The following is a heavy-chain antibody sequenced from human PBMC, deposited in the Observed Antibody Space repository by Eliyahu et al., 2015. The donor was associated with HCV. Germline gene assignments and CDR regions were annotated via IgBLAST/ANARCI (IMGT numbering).Heavy chain of an antibody. D-gene: IGHD1-14*01. J-gene: IGHJ4*02. CDR3: AKNLQPLRISILDY. V-gene: IGHV3-30*18. CDR2: FSYDGSNK. CDR1: GFTFSTYA. Sequence: QVQLVESGGGVVQPGRSVRLSCAASGFTFSTYAIHWVRQTPGKGLGWVAVFSYDGSNKYYADSVKGRFTLSRDNSKNMVYLQMNSLRVEDTAVYYCAKNLQPLRISILDYWGQGTLVTVSS.